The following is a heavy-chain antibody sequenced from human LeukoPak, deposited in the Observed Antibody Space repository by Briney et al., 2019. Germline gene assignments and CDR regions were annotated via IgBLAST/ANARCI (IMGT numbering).Heavy chain of an antibody. D-gene: IGHD6-6*01. CDR1: GGPISSYY. V-gene: IGHV4-59*01. Sequence: PSETLSLACTVSGGPISSYYWSWIRQPPGKGLEWIGYIYYSGSTNYNPSLKSRVTISVDTSKNQFSLKLSSVTAADTAVYYCASVSAYSSSSVHYYYHMDAWGKGTTVTVSS. CDR2: IYYSGST. CDR3: ASVSAYSSSSVHYYYHMDA. J-gene: IGHJ6*03.